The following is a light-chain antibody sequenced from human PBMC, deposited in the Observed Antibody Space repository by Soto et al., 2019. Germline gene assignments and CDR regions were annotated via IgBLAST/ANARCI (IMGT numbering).Light chain of an antibody. CDR2: SVS. J-gene: IGLJ1*01. V-gene: IGLV2-14*01. Sequence: QSALTQPASVSGSPGQSITISCTGTSSDVGGYNYVPWYQQHPGKAPKLMIFSVSNRPSGVSNRFSGSQSGKTASLTISGLQAEDEAEYYCSSYSSSSTRVFGTGTKVTVL. CDR1: SSDVGGYNY. CDR3: SSYSSSSTRV.